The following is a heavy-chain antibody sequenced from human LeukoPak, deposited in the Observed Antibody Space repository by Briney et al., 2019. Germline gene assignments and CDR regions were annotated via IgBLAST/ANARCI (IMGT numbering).Heavy chain of an antibody. CDR3: ARGSSYGFSMGY. CDR1: GYTFTSYY. CDR2: INPSGGST. V-gene: IGHV1-46*01. Sequence: ASVKVSCKASGYTFTSYYMHWVRQAPGQGLEWMGIINPSGGSTNYAQKFQGRVTITADESTSTAYMELSSLRSEDTAVCYCARGSSYGFSMGYWGQGTLVTVSS. J-gene: IGHJ4*02. D-gene: IGHD3-16*01.